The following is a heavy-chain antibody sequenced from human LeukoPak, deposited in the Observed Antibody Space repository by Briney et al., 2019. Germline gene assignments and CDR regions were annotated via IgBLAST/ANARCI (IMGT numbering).Heavy chain of an antibody. J-gene: IGHJ3*02. CDR3: GKNRYSGSLSPFDI. CDR2: ISGGGGNT. Sequence: QSGGSLRLSCAASKLAFSSYAMSWVRQAPGKGLEWVSAISGGGGNTYYADSVKGRFTISRDNSKNTLYLQMNSLRAEDTAVYYCGKNRYSGSLSPFDIWGQGTMVTVSS. CDR1: KLAFSSYA. D-gene: IGHD1-26*01. V-gene: IGHV3-23*01.